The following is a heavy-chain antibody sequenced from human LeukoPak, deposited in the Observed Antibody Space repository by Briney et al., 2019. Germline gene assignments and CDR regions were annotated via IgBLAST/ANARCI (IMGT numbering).Heavy chain of an antibody. V-gene: IGHV4-34*01. CDR3: ARGGSYPTSNDY. CDR2: INHSGTT. J-gene: IGHJ4*02. D-gene: IGHD1-26*01. CDR1: GGPYNGYY. Sequence: SETLSLTCTIYGGPYNGYYWSWIRQPPGKGLEWIGEINHSGTTNYNPSLKSRVTISVDTSKNQFSLKLTSVTAADTAVYYCARGGSYPTSNDYWGQGTLVTVSS.